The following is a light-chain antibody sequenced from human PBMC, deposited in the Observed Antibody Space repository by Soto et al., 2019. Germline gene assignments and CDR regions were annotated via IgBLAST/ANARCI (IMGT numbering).Light chain of an antibody. Sequence: EIVMTQSPATVSVSPRERSTLSCRASQSVSSNLAWYQQKPGQAPRLLIYGASTRATGIPDRFSGSGSGTDFTLTISRLEPEDFAVYYCQQYGDSPWTFGQGTKVDIK. V-gene: IGKV3-20*01. CDR3: QQYGDSPWT. CDR1: QSVSSN. CDR2: GAS. J-gene: IGKJ1*01.